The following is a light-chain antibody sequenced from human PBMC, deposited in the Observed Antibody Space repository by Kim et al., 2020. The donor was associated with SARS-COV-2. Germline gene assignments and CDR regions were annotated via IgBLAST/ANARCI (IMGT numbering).Light chain of an antibody. CDR3: QQYDSSRT. J-gene: IGKJ1*01. CDR1: QSISNY. Sequence: EIVLTQSPGTLSLSPGERATLSCRASQSISNYLVWYQQKPGQAPRLLIYGASVRAAGIPGRFGGSGSGTDFTLTISRLEPEDFAVYYCQQYDSSRTFGQGTKVDIK. CDR2: GAS. V-gene: IGKV3-20*01.